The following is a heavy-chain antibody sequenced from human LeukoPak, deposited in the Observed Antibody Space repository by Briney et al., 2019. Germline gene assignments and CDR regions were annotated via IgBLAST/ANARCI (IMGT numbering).Heavy chain of an antibody. Sequence: ASVKVSCKASGYTFTSYGISWVRHAPGQGLEWMGWISAYNGNTNYAQKLQGRVTMTTDTSTSTAYMELRSLRSDDTAVYYCASNGYSSGWGIQGAFDIWGQGTMVTVSS. CDR1: GYTFTSYG. CDR3: ASNGYSSGWGIQGAFDI. CDR2: ISAYNGNT. D-gene: IGHD6-19*01. J-gene: IGHJ3*02. V-gene: IGHV1-18*01.